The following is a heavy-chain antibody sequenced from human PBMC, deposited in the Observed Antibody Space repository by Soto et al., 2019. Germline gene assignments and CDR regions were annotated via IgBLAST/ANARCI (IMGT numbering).Heavy chain of an antibody. J-gene: IGHJ4*02. CDR2: ISGSGGST. CDR3: AKAGYSYGIDY. Sequence: EVQLVESRGGLVQPGRSLRLSCAASGFSFDDYAMHWVRQAPGKGLEWVTGISGSGGSTYYADSVKGRFTISRDNSKNTLYLQMNSLRAEDTAVYYCAKAGYSYGIDYWGQGTLVTVSS. V-gene: IGHV3-23*04. D-gene: IGHD5-18*01. CDR1: GFSFDDYA.